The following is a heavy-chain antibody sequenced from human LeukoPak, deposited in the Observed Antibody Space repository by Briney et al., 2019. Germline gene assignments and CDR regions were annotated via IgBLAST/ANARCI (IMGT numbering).Heavy chain of an antibody. Sequence: GGSLRLSCEGSGFTFSNYWMSWVRQAPWKGLEWVVNIQQHGSETYYGDSVKGRFTISRDNAKNTLYLQMNSLRAEDTAVYYCARGGDDYVWGSPLHYWGQGTLVTVSS. V-gene: IGHV3-7*01. J-gene: IGHJ4*02. CDR3: ARGGDDYVWGSPLHY. CDR1: GFTFSNYW. CDR2: IQQHGSET. D-gene: IGHD3-16*01.